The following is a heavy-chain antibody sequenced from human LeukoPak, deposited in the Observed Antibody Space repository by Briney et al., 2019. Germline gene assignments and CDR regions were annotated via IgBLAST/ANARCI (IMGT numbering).Heavy chain of an antibody. D-gene: IGHD2-15*01. Sequence: SETLSLTCTVSDGAIAGYSWSWIRQAPGKGLEWSGYIYYSGDTNYNPSLQSRVTVSVDTSKSQFSLRLTSVSAADTAVYYCARGYCSGGSCYSYYYYNYMDVWGKGTTVTVSS. CDR1: DGAIAGYS. CDR2: IYYSGDT. J-gene: IGHJ6*03. CDR3: ARGYCSGGSCYSYYYYNYMDV. V-gene: IGHV4-59*01.